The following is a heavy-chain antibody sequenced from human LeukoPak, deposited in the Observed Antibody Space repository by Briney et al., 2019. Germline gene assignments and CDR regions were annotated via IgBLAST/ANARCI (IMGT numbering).Heavy chain of an antibody. Sequence: SETLSLTCTVSGGSISSGSYYWSWIRQPAGKGLEWIGRIYTSGSTNYNPSLKSRVTISVDTSKNQFSLKLSSVTAADTVVYYCARSCSSGWYSWYFDLWGRGTLVTVSS. J-gene: IGHJ2*01. CDR1: GGSISSGSYY. CDR2: IYTSGST. CDR3: ARSCSSGWYSWYFDL. D-gene: IGHD6-19*01. V-gene: IGHV4-61*02.